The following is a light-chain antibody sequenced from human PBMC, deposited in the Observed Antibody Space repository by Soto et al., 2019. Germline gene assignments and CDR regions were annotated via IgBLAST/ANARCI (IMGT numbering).Light chain of an antibody. CDR1: SSNLGAGYD. Sequence: QSVLTQPPSASGAPGQRVTLSCTGNSSNLGAGYDVHWYQQLPGAAPKLVIFGNRNRPSGVPERFSGSKSGTSASLAITGLQAEDEAHYYCQAYDYSLTASVFGGGTKVTVL. CDR3: QAYDYSLTASV. J-gene: IGLJ3*02. CDR2: GNR. V-gene: IGLV1-40*01.